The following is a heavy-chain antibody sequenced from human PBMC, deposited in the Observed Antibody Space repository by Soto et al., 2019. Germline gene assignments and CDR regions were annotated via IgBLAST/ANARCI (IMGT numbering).Heavy chain of an antibody. CDR2: IYYNGNT. CDR3: ARDLGVMAYYYYGMDV. J-gene: IGHJ6*02. V-gene: IGHV4-59*01. Sequence: QVQLQESGPGLVKPSETLSLTCTVSGGSISSYYWSWIRQSPGKGLEWIGYIYYNGNTNYNPSLKSRLTISADTSQNQFSLKLSSVTAADTAVYYCARDLGVMAYYYYGMDVWGQGTTVTVSS. CDR1: GGSISSYY. D-gene: IGHD2-21*01.